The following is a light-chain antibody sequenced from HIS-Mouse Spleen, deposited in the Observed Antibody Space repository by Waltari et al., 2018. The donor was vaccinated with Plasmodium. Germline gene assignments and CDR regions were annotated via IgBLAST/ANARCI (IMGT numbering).Light chain of an antibody. J-gene: IGLJ1*01. CDR2: EGS. CDR3: CSYAGSSTYV. Sequence: PATLSVSPGERATLSCSPSQSVSSNLAWYQQHPGKAPKLMIYEGSKRPSGVSNRFSGSKSGNTASLTISGLQAEDEADYYCCSYAGSSTYVFGTGTKVTVL. V-gene: IGLV2-23*01. CDR1: SQSVSSNL.